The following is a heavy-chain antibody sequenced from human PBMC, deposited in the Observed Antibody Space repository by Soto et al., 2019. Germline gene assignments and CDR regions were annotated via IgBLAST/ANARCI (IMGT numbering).Heavy chain of an antibody. CDR2: IYYSGST. CDR3: ARGLGGYDIDAFDI. Sequence: PSETLSLTCTVSGGYISSSSYYWGWIRQPPGKGLEWIGSIYYSGSTYYNPSLKSRVTISVDTSKNQFSLKLSSVTAADTAVYYCARGLGGYDIDAFDIWGQGTMVTVSS. D-gene: IGHD5-12*01. J-gene: IGHJ3*02. CDR1: GGYISSSSYY. V-gene: IGHV4-39*01.